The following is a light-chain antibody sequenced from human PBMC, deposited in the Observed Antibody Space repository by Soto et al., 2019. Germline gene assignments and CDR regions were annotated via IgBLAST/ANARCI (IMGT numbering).Light chain of an antibody. J-gene: IGKJ1*01. CDR3: QQYNGYPWT. CDR2: RAS. V-gene: IGKV1-5*03. CDR1: QSISSW. Sequence: DIQMTQSPSTLSASVGDRVTITCWASQSISSWLAWYQRKPGKAPKLLIYRASILESGVPSSFSGSGSGTEFTLTISSLQPDDFATYYCQQYNGYPWTFGQGTKVEV.